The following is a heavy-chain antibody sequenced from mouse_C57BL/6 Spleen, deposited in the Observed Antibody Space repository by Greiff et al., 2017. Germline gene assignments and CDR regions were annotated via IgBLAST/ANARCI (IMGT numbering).Heavy chain of an antibody. Sequence: QGVESGGDLVKPGGSLKLSCAASGFTFSSYGMSWVRQTPDKRLEWVATISSGGSYTYYPDSVKGRFTISRDNAKNTLYLQMSSLKSEDTAMYYCARLWDYFDYWGQGTTLTVSS. CDR3: ARLWDYFDY. V-gene: IGHV5-6*01. CDR2: ISSGGSYT. J-gene: IGHJ2*01. CDR1: GFTFSSYG. D-gene: IGHD4-1*01.